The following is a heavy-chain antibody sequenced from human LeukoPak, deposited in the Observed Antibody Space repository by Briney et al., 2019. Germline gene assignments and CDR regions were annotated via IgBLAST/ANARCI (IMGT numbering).Heavy chain of an antibody. CDR3: ARDGPGDSSSWPLGAFDY. Sequence: GGSLRLSCAASGFTFSSYGMHWVRQAPGKGLEWVSSISSSSSYIYYADSVKGRFTISRDNAKNSLYLQMNSLRAEDTAVYYCARDGPGDSSSWPLGAFDYWGQGTLVTVSS. CDR1: GFTFSSYG. V-gene: IGHV3-21*01. J-gene: IGHJ4*02. D-gene: IGHD6-13*01. CDR2: ISSSSSYI.